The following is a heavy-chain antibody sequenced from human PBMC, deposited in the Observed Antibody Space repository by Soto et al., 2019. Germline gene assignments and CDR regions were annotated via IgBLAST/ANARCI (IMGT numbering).Heavy chain of an antibody. Sequence: QVQLVQSGAEVKKPGASVKVSCKDSGYTFTRYGISWVRQAPGQGLEWMGWISAYNGNTNYAQKLHGRVTMTTDTSTITAYMERSSLRSDDTAVYYCARDGIRFSTNMDVWGKGTTVTVSS. D-gene: IGHD3-3*01. V-gene: IGHV1-18*01. J-gene: IGHJ6*03. CDR2: ISAYNGNT. CDR1: GYTFTRYG. CDR3: ARDGIRFSTNMDV.